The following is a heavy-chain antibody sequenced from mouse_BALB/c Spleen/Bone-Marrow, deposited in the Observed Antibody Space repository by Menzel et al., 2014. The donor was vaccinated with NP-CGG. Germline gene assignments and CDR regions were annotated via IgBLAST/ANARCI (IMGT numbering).Heavy chain of an antibody. Sequence: VQLQESGAELVKPGASVKLSCKASGYTFSSYYMYWVKQRPGQGLEWIGEINPSNGGTKFNEKFKSKATLTVDKSSSTAYMQLSSLTSEDSAFYYCTRSNYRYWYFDVWGAGTTVTVSS. CDR1: GYTFSSYY. V-gene: IGHV1S81*02. CDR2: INPSNGGT. CDR3: TRSNYRYWYFDV. D-gene: IGHD2-1*01. J-gene: IGHJ1*01.